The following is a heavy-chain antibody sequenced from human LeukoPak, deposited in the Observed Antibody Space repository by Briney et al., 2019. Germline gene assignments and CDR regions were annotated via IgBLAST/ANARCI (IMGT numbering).Heavy chain of an antibody. Sequence: GGSLRLSCAASGFTFSNYAMSWVRQAPGRGLEWVSAISGSGDYTNYADSVKGRFTISRDNAKNSLYLQMNSLRAEDTAVYYCAREVVPAAGDYWGQGTLVTVSS. J-gene: IGHJ4*02. V-gene: IGHV3-23*01. D-gene: IGHD2-2*01. CDR2: ISGSGDYT. CDR3: AREVVPAAGDY. CDR1: GFTFSNYA.